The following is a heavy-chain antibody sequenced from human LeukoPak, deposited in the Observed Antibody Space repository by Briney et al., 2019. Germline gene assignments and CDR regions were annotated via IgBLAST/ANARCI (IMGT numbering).Heavy chain of an antibody. CDR2: IKSKVNGETT. CDR1: GFTFSNAW. J-gene: IGHJ4*02. V-gene: IGHV3-15*01. CDR3: AREAYCGGDCYIQEFDY. Sequence: GGSLRLSCAASGFTFSNAWMSWVRQAPGKGLEWVGRIKSKVNGETTDYAAPVKGRFTISRDDSKNTLYLQMNSLRAEDTAVYYCAREAYCGGDCYIQEFDYWGQGTLVTVSS. D-gene: IGHD2-21*02.